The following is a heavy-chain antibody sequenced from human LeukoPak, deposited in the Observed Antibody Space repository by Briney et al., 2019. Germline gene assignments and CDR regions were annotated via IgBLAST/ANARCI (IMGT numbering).Heavy chain of an antibody. D-gene: IGHD2-8*01. V-gene: IGHV1-46*01. CDR1: GYTFTSYY. J-gene: IGHJ3*02. CDR3: ARAQDIVLMVYAPPDAFDI. CDR2: INPSGGST. Sequence: ASVKVSCKASGYTFTSYYMHWVRQAPGQGLEWMGIINPSGGSTSYAQKFQGRVTMTRDTSTSTVYMELSSLRSEDTAVYYCARAQDIVLMVYAPPDAFDIWGQGTMVTVSS.